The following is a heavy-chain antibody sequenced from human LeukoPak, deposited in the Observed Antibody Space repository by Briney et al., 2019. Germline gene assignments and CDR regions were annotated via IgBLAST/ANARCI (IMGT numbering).Heavy chain of an antibody. V-gene: IGHV3-33*01. CDR3: ARDTWRGGLMDV. CDR1: GFTFSSYG. D-gene: IGHD3-3*01. Sequence: GRSLRLSYAASGFTFSSYGMHWVRQAPGKGLEWVAVIWYDGSNKYYADSVKGRFTISRDNSKNTLYLQMNSLRAEDTAVYYCARDTWRGGLMDVWGQGTTVTVSS. CDR2: IWYDGSNK. J-gene: IGHJ6*02.